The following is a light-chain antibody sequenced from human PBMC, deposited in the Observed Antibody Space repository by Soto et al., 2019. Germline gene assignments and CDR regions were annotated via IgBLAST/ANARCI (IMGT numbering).Light chain of an antibody. CDR3: AAWDDSLSGQV. Sequence: QSVLTQPPSASGTPRQRVTISCSGSTSNVGINSVFWYQHLPGTAPKLLIYRSNQRASGVPDRFSGSKSGTSASLAISGLRSEDEADYYCAAWDDSLSGQVFGGGTKLTVL. CDR1: TSNVGINS. J-gene: IGLJ2*01. CDR2: RSN. V-gene: IGLV1-47*01.